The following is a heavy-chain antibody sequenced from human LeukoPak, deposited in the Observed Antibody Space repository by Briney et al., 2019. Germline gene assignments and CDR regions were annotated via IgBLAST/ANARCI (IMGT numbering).Heavy chain of an antibody. J-gene: IGHJ6*02. CDR2: IIPIFGTA. Sequence: SVKVSCKASGGTFSSYAISWVRQAPGQGLEWMGGIIPIFGTANYAQKFQGRVTITADESTSTAYMELSSLRSEDTAVYYCARDLEETYGMDVWGQGTTVTVSS. D-gene: IGHD3-16*01. V-gene: IGHV1-69*01. CDR1: GGTFSSYA. CDR3: ARDLEETYGMDV.